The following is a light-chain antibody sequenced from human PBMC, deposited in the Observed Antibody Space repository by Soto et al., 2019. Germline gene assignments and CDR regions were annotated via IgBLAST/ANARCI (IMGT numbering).Light chain of an antibody. Sequence: EIVLTHSPGTLSLSPGEIATLSCRASQSVSNNYLAWYQQKPGQAPRLLIYAASNRATGVPARFSGSWSGTEFTLTISSLQSEDFAVYYCQQYNNWITFGQGTRLEIK. V-gene: IGKV3-15*01. J-gene: IGKJ5*01. CDR1: QSVSNN. CDR3: QQYNNWIT. CDR2: AAS.